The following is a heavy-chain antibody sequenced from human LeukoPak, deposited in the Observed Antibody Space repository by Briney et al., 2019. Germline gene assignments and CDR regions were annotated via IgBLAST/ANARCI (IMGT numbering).Heavy chain of an antibody. CDR2: IYSNGNT. J-gene: IGHJ4*02. CDR3: ARDLGGGDTDY. V-gene: IGHV3-53*04. CDR1: EFNVSANY. Sequence: GSLRLSCAASEFNVSANYMTWVRQAPGRGLQWVSTIYSNGNTDYADSVKGRFTVSRHNSNNTLYLQMNSLRTEDTAVYYCARDLGGGDTDYWGQGTLVTVSS. D-gene: IGHD2-21*02.